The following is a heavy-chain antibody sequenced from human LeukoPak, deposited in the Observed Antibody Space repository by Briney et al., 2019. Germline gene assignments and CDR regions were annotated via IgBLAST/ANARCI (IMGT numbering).Heavy chain of an antibody. Sequence: ASVKVSCKASGYRFTNYGISWVRQAPGQGLEWVGWVNGYNGNTNYAQKVQDRVTMTTDTSTSTAYMELRSLRSDDTAVYYCARGGNGWFFDGWGQGTLVTVSS. V-gene: IGHV1-18*01. CDR2: VNGYNGNT. CDR1: GYRFTNYG. CDR3: ARGGNGWFFDG. J-gene: IGHJ4*02. D-gene: IGHD6-19*01.